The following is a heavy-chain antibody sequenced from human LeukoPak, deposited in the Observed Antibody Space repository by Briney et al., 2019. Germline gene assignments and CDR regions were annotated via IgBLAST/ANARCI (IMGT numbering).Heavy chain of an antibody. Sequence: GGSLRLSCAASGFTFSSYGMHWVRQAPGKGLEWVAFIRSDETIEYYAVSVKGRFTISRDNSKNTLYLQMNSLRAEDTAVYYCARDAGSYNSYFDYWGQGTLVTVSS. CDR3: ARDAGSYNSYFDY. J-gene: IGHJ4*02. CDR1: GFTFSSYG. CDR2: IRSDETIE. D-gene: IGHD1-26*01. V-gene: IGHV3-30*02.